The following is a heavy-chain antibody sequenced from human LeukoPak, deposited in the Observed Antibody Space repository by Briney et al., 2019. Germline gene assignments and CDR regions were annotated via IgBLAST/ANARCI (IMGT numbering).Heavy chain of an antibody. Sequence: SETLSLTCAVYGGSFSGYYWSWVRQPPGKGLEWIGEINHSGSTNYNPSLKSRVTISVDTSKNQFSLKLSSVTAADTAVYYCASEPAAHTPDYWGQETLVTVSS. CDR1: GGSFSGYY. CDR2: INHSGST. D-gene: IGHD2-2*01. V-gene: IGHV4-34*01. CDR3: ASEPAAHTPDY. J-gene: IGHJ4*02.